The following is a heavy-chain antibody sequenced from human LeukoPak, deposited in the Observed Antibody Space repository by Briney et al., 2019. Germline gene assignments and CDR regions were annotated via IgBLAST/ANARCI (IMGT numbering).Heavy chain of an antibody. CDR2: IRSKAYGGTT. V-gene: IGHV3-49*04. D-gene: IGHD3-3*01. CDR3: TRVGDYDFWSGYFNWFDP. CDR1: GFTFGDYA. J-gene: IGHJ5*02. Sequence: GGSLRLSCTASGFTFGDYAMSWVRQAPGKGLEWVGFIRSKAYGGTTEYAASVKGRFTISRDDSKSIAYLQMNSLKTEDTAVYYCTRVGDYDFWSGYFNWFDPWGQGTLVTVSS.